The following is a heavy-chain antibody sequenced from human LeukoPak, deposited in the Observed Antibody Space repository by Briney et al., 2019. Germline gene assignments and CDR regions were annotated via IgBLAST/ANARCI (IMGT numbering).Heavy chain of an antibody. D-gene: IGHD3-10*01. Sequence: SETLSLTCTVSGDSVSSYYWSWIRQPPGKGLEWIGYIYYSGSTNYNPSLKSRVTISVDTSKNQFSLKLSSVTAADTAVYYCARFRVANYYYYGMDVWGQGTTVTVSS. J-gene: IGHJ6*02. CDR1: GDSVSSYY. CDR3: ARFRVANYYYYGMDV. CDR2: IYYSGST. V-gene: IGHV4-59*02.